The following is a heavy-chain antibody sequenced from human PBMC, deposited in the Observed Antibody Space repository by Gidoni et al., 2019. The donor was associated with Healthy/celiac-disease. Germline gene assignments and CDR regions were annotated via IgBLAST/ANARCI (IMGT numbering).Heavy chain of an antibody. CDR2: ISYDGSNK. D-gene: IGHD3-22*01. J-gene: IGHJ4*02. CDR1: GFTFSSYA. CDR3: ARDPQGSGSFDY. V-gene: IGHV3-30-3*01. Sequence: QVQLVESGGGVVQPGRSLSLSCAASGFTFSSYAMHWVRPAPGKGLEWVAVISYDGSNKYYADSVKGRFTIARDNSKNTLYLQMNSLRAEDTAVYYCARDPQGSGSFDYWGQGTLVTVSS.